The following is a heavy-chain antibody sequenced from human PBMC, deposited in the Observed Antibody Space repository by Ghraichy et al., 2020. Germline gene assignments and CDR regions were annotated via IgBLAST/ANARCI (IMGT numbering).Heavy chain of an antibody. D-gene: IGHD5-12*01. CDR2: INHSGRT. Sequence: SETLSLTCAVYGGSFSGYYWTWIRQPPGKGLEWIGEINHSGRTNCNPSLKSRVTISGDTSRNQFSLKLSSVTAADTAVYYCARATIRDGMDVWGQGTTVTVSS. CDR3: ARATIRDGMDV. J-gene: IGHJ6*02. V-gene: IGHV4-34*01. CDR1: GGSFSGYY.